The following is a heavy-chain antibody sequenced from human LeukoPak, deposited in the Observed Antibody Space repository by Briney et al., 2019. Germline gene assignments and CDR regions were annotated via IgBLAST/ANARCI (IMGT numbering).Heavy chain of an antibody. Sequence: GASVKVSCKASGYTFTSYYMHWVRQATGQGLEWMGIINPSGGSTSYAQKFQGRVTMTRDTSTSTVYMELSSLRSEDTAVYYCAREGVPAANSAEYFQHWGQGTLVTVSS. J-gene: IGHJ1*01. V-gene: IGHV1-46*01. CDR2: INPSGGST. CDR3: AREGVPAANSAEYFQH. D-gene: IGHD2-2*01. CDR1: GYTFTSYY.